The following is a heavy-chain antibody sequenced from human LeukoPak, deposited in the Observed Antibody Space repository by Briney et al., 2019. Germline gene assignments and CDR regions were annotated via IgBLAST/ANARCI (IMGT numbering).Heavy chain of an antibody. D-gene: IGHD3-22*01. CDR3: ASSGYALYYFDY. CDR1: GGSISSYY. CDR2: IYYSGST. V-gene: IGHV4-59*01. J-gene: IGHJ4*02. Sequence: PSETLSLTCTVSGGSISSYYWSWLRQPPGKGLEWIGYIYYSGSTNYNPSLKSRATISVDTSKNQFSLKLSSVTAADTAVYYCASSGYALYYFDYWGQGTLVTVSS.